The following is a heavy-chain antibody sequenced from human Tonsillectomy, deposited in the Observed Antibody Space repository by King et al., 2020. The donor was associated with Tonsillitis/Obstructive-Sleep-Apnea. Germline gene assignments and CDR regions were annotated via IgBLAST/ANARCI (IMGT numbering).Heavy chain of an antibody. CDR3: AKVSRGSVQLPRHFHDMDV. CDR1: GFIFSYSG. CDR2: ISDDGSKK. J-gene: IGHJ6*02. D-gene: IGHD6-13*01. Sequence: QLVQSGGGVVQPGRSPRLSCAASGFIFSYSGMHWVRQAPGKGLEWVAAISDDGSKKYYVDSVRGRSTISRDNSKITLYLHMNSLRDEDTPVYYCAKVSRGSVQLPRHFHDMDVWGQGATVIVSS. V-gene: IGHV3-30*18.